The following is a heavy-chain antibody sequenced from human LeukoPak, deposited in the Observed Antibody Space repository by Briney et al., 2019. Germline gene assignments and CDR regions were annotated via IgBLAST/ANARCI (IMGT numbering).Heavy chain of an antibody. Sequence: ASVKVSCKASGYTFTSYAISWVRQAPGQGLEWMAWISAYNGKTHYAQKLQGRLTMTTDTSTSTAYMELRSLRSDDTAVYYCARDHDILTNSYYHYYGMDVWGQGTTVTVSS. CDR3: ARDHDILTNSYYHYYGMDV. D-gene: IGHD3-9*01. J-gene: IGHJ6*02. CDR2: ISAYNGKT. CDR1: GYTFTSYA. V-gene: IGHV1-18*01.